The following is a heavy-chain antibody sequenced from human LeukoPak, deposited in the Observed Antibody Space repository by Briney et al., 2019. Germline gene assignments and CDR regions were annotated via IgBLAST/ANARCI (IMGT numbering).Heavy chain of an antibody. CDR3: ARDLVSAGFDI. V-gene: IGHV7-4-1*02. CDR2: INTNTGIP. Sequence: ASVQVSCKASGYTFTSYYMPWVRQAPGQGLELMGWINTNTGIPTYAQGFAGRFVFSLDTSVTTAYLQITSLKAEDTAVYYCARDLVSAGFDIWGQGTMVTVSS. D-gene: IGHD6-6*01. J-gene: IGHJ3*02. CDR1: GYTFTSYY.